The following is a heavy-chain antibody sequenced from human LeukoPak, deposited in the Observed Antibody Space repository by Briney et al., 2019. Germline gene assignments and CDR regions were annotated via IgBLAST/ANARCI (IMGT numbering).Heavy chain of an antibody. J-gene: IGHJ4*02. CDR2: IWYDGSNK. Sequence: GGSLRLSCAASGFTFSSYGMHWVRQAPGKGLEWVAVIWYDGSNKYYADSVKGRFTISRDNSKNTLYLQMNSLKTEDTAVYYCTTDVKRWFGAVNLKVYWGQGTLVTVSS. CDR3: TTDVKRWFGAVNLKVY. V-gene: IGHV3-33*01. D-gene: IGHD2-15*01. CDR1: GFTFSSYG.